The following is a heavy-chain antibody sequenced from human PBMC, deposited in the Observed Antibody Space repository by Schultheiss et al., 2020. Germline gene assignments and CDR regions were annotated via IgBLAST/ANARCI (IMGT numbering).Heavy chain of an antibody. D-gene: IGHD3-22*01. J-gene: IGHJ4*02. V-gene: IGHV4-34*01. CDR2: INHRGST. Sequence: SETLSLTCAVYGGPFSGYYWSWTRQPPGKGLEWIGEINHRGSTNYNPSLKSRVTISVDTSKNQFSLKVKSVTAADTAVYYCARGGGYYDSIGYRRGYFDYWGQGTLVTVSS. CDR1: GGPFSGYY. CDR3: ARGGGYYDSIGYRRGYFDY.